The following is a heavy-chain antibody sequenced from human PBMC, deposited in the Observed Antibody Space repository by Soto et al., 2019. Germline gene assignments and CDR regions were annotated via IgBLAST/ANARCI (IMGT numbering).Heavy chain of an antibody. CDR3: AKDIGYSSSWYYYYGMDV. CDR2: ISGDGGST. Sequence: GGSLRLSCAASGFTFDDYAMHWVRQAPGKGLEWVSLISGDGGSTYYVDSVKGRFTISRDNSKNSLYLQMNSLRTEDTALYYCAKDIGYSSSWYYYYGMDVWGQGTTVTVSS. CDR1: GFTFDDYA. J-gene: IGHJ6*02. V-gene: IGHV3-43*02. D-gene: IGHD6-13*01.